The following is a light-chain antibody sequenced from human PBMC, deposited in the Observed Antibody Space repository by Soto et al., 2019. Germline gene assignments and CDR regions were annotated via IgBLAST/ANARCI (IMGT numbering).Light chain of an antibody. V-gene: IGKV3-20*01. CDR1: QSVGSK. CDR3: QQYGSSGT. Sequence: EIVMTQSPPTLSVSPVERATLSCRASQSVGSKLAWYQQRPGQAPRLLIYDASNRATGIPARFSGSGSGTDFTLTISRLEPEDFAVYYCQQYGSSGTFGQGTKVDIK. J-gene: IGKJ1*01. CDR2: DAS.